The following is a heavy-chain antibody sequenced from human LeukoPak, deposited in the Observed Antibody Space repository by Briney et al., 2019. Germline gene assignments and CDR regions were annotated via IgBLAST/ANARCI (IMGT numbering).Heavy chain of an antibody. CDR2: IYYSGST. V-gene: IGHV4-30-4*08. CDR1: GGSISGGDYY. D-gene: IGHD1-26*01. J-gene: IGHJ4*02. CDR3: ARDPDLYSGSHSGFDY. Sequence: PSETLSLTCTVSGGSISGGDYYWSWIRQPPGKGLEWIGYIYYSGSTYYNPSLKSRVTISVDTSKNQFSLKLSSVTAADTAVYYCARDPDLYSGSHSGFDYWGQGTLVTVSS.